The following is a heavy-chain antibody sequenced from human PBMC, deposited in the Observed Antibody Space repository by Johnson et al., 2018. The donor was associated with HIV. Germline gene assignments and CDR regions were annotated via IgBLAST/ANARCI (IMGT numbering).Heavy chain of an antibody. CDR2: LKSRADGGTT. CDR3: TTEGDAFDI. Sequence: VQLVESGGAFVKPGGSLRLSCRASGFPFSNAWMNWVRQAPGKGLEWVGRLKSRADGGTTDYAVSVKDRFTILRDDSKNTLYLQMSSLRTEDAGVYYCTTEGDAFDIWGQGTMVTVSS. CDR1: GFPFSNAW. V-gene: IGHV3-15*02. J-gene: IGHJ3*02.